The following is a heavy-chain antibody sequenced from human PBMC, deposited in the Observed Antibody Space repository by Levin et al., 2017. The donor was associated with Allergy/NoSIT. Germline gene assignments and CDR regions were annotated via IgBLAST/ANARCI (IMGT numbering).Heavy chain of an antibody. CDR2: INHSGST. D-gene: IGHD3-3*01. Sequence: TSETLSLTCAVYGGSFSGYYWSWIRQPPGKGLEWIGEINHSGSTNYNPSLKSRVTISVDTSKNQFSLKLSSVTAADTAVYYCARLRDDFWSGYYPETETDYWGQGTLVTVSS. J-gene: IGHJ4*02. V-gene: IGHV4-34*01. CDR3: ARLRDDFWSGYYPETETDY. CDR1: GGSFSGYY.